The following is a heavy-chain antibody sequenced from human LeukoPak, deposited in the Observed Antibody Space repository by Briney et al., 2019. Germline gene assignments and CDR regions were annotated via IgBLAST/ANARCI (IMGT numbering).Heavy chain of an antibody. CDR2: INSDGSST. CDR1: GFTSSSYW. D-gene: IGHD2-15*01. Sequence: GGSLRLSCAASGFTSSSYWMHWVRQAPGKGLVWVSRINSDGSSTSYADSVKGRFTISRDNAKNTLYLQMNSLRAEDTAVYYCARDTPLCSGGSCYPNLTFYYYYYYGMDVWGQGTTVTVSS. V-gene: IGHV3-74*01. J-gene: IGHJ6*02. CDR3: ARDTPLCSGGSCYPNLTFYYYYYYGMDV.